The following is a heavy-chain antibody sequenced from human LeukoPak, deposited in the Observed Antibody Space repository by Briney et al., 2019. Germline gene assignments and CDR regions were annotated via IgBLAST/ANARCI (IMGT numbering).Heavy chain of an antibody. D-gene: IGHD3-10*01. CDR3: AILWFGEFPFDY. Sequence: SVKVSCKASGGTFSSYTISWVRQAPGQGLEWMGRIIPILGIANYAQKFQGRVTITADKPTSTAYMELSSLRSEDTAVYYCAILWFGEFPFDYWGQGTLVTVSS. V-gene: IGHV1-69*02. CDR1: GGTFSSYT. J-gene: IGHJ4*02. CDR2: IIPILGIA.